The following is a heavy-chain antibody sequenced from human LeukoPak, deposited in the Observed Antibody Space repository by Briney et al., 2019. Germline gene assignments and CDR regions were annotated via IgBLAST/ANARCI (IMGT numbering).Heavy chain of an antibody. CDR2: IIPIFGTA. D-gene: IGHD6-13*01. V-gene: IGHV1-69*13. CDR1: GGTFSSYA. J-gene: IGHJ5*02. CDR3: ARDLGSSSWYNWFDP. Sequence: SVKVSCKASGGTFSSYAISWVRQAPGQGLGWVGGIIPIFGTANYAQKFQGRVTITADESTSTAYMELSSLRSEDTAVYYCARDLGSSSWYNWFDPWGQGTLVTVSS.